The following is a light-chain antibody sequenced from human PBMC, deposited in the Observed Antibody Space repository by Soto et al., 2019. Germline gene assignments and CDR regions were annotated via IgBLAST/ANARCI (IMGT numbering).Light chain of an antibody. Sequence: DIQMTQSPSSLSASVGDRVTITCQASQDISNYLNWYQQKPGKAPKLLIYDASNLETGVPSRFSGSGCGTDFTFTISSLQPEDIATYYCQQYDNLPPELTFGGGTKVEIK. CDR2: DAS. CDR3: QQYDNLPPELT. CDR1: QDISNY. V-gene: IGKV1-33*01. J-gene: IGKJ4*01.